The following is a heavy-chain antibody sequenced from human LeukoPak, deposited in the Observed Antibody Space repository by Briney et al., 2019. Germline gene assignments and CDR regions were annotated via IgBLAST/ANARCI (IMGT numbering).Heavy chain of an antibody. CDR2: IYYSGST. CDR1: GGSISSSSYY. CDR3: AREGSVAGKVFDY. J-gene: IGHJ4*02. D-gene: IGHD6-19*01. V-gene: IGHV4-39*07. Sequence: SETLSLTCTVSGGSISSSSYYWGWIRQPPGKGLEWIGSIYYSGSTYYNPSLKSRVTISVDTSKNQFSLKLSSVTAADTAVYYCAREGSVAGKVFDYWGQGTLVTVSS.